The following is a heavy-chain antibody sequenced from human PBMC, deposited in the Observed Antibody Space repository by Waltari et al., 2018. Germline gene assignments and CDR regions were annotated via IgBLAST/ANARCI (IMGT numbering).Heavy chain of an antibody. CDR1: GFTFSSYS. J-gene: IGHJ3*02. CDR3: ARGVGYCSGGSCNYAFDI. D-gene: IGHD2-15*01. Sequence: EVQLVESGGGLVKPGGSLRLSCAASGFTFSSYSMNWVRQAPGKGLEWVSSISSSSSYIYYADSWKGRFTISRDNAKNSLYLQMNSLRAEDTAMYYCARGVGYCSGGSCNYAFDIWGQGTMVTVSS. V-gene: IGHV3-21*01. CDR2: ISSSSSYI.